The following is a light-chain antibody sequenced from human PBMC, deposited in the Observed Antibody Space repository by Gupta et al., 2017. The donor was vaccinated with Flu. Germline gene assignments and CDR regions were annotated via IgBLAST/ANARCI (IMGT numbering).Light chain of an antibody. CDR2: VNSDGSH. V-gene: IGLV4-69*01. Sequence: QLVLTQSPSACASLGASLKLTCTRSSGHSSYAIAWHPQQPEKGPPYLMKVNSDGSHSKGDGIPDRFSGSSSGAERYITSSSLQSEDEANYYCQTWGTGIRVFGGGTKLTVL. J-gene: IGLJ3*02. CDR3: QTWGTGIRV. CDR1: SGHSSYA.